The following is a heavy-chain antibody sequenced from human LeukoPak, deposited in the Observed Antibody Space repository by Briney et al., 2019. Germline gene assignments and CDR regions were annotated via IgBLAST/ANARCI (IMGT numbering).Heavy chain of an antibody. Sequence: GASVKVSCKASGYSFTSYDINWVRQATGQGLEWMGWMNPNSGNTGYAQKFQGRVTMTRNTSISTAYMELSSLRSEDTAVYYCARYPSWAPLVGATHTPYYYGMDVWGQGTTVTVSS. J-gene: IGHJ6*02. CDR3: ARYPSWAPLVGATHTPYYYGMDV. CDR2: MNPNSGNT. D-gene: IGHD1-26*01. CDR1: GYSFTSYD. V-gene: IGHV1-8*01.